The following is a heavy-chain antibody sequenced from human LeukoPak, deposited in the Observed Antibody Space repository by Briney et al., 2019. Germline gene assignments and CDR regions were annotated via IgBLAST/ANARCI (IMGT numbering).Heavy chain of an antibody. J-gene: IGHJ3*02. Sequence: GGSLRLSCAASGFTFSSYSMNWVRQAPGKGLEWVSAISGSGGGTYYADSVKGRFTISRDNSKNTLYLQMNSLRAEDTAVYYCAKERFGSSRAFDIWGQGTMVTVSS. D-gene: IGHD1-26*01. V-gene: IGHV3-23*01. CDR2: ISGSGGGT. CDR3: AKERFGSSRAFDI. CDR1: GFTFSSYS.